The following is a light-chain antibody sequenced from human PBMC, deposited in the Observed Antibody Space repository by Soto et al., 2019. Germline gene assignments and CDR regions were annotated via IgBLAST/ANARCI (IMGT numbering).Light chain of an antibody. CDR1: SIGGKS. J-gene: IGLJ2*01. CDR3: QVWHRSTGV. CDR2: YDT. V-gene: IGLV3-21*04. Sequence: SYELTQPPSVSVAPGKTATITCGGDSIGGKSVYWYQQRPGQAPVLVIYYDTDRPSGIPERFSGSNSGNTATLTIRRVEAGDEADYYCQVWHRSTGVFGGGTKVTVL.